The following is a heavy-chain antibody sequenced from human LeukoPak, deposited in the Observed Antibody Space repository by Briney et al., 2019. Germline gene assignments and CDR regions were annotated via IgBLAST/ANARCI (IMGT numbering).Heavy chain of an antibody. CDR3: ASMYSSSPNFDY. CDR2: IYYSGST. J-gene: IGHJ4*02. D-gene: IGHD6-6*01. CDR1: GGSISSYY. Sequence: PSETLSLTYTVSGGSISSYYWSWIRQPPGKGLEWIGYIYYSGSTKYNPSLESRVTISVDTSKNQFSLKLSSVTAADTAVYYCASMYSSSPNFDYWGQGTLVTVSS. V-gene: IGHV4-59*01.